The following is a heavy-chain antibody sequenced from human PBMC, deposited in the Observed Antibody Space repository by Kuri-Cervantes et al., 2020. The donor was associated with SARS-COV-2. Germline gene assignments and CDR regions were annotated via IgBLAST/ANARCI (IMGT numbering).Heavy chain of an antibody. CDR2: IFTDDKT. Sequence: GESLKISCAASGFTVNSYYINWVRQAPGKGLEWVSVIFTDDKTYYADSVKDRVNMSRDNFRNTVFLQINSLRADDTAVYYCASGNVAVAGDAFDVWGHGTVVTVSS. D-gene: IGHD6-19*01. J-gene: IGHJ3*01. CDR1: GFTVNSYY. V-gene: IGHV3-66*01. CDR3: ASGNVAVAGDAFDV.